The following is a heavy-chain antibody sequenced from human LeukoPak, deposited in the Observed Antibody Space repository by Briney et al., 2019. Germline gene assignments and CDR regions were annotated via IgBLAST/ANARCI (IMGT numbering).Heavy chain of an antibody. Sequence: GGSLRLSCAASRFTFSSYAMSWVRQAPGKGLKWVSVISGSGGNTYYADSVKGRFTISRDNSKNTLNLQMNSLRVEDTAVYYCAKDFTLLLWFGELPDYWGQGTLVTVSS. CDR1: RFTFSSYA. D-gene: IGHD3-10*01. V-gene: IGHV3-23*01. J-gene: IGHJ4*02. CDR2: ISGSGGNT. CDR3: AKDFTLLLWFGELPDY.